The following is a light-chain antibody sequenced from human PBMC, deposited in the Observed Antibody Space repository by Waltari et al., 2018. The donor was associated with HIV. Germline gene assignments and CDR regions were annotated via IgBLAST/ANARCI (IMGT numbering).Light chain of an antibody. J-gene: IGLJ3*02. Sequence: QSVFPQPPSVSAAPGQKVTISCSGNRSNIGNNFVSWYRQFPGTTPKLLISDNNKRPSGIPDRFSGSRSGTSATLGITGLQTGDEAVYYCGTWDNRLSAVVFGGGTKLTVL. CDR2: DNN. CDR3: GTWDNRLSAVV. CDR1: RSNIGNNF. V-gene: IGLV1-51*01.